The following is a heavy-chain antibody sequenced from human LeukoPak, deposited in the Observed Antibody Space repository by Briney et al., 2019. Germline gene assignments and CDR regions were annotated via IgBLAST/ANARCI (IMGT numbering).Heavy chain of an antibody. D-gene: IGHD6-25*01. CDR2: IYSGGST. CDR1: GFTVSSNY. J-gene: IGHJ6*04. CDR3: ARAGGIAAAGFVDV. V-gene: IGHV3-53*01. Sequence: PGGSLRVSCADSGFTVSSNYMSWVRQAPGKGLEWVSVIYSGGSTYYADSVKGRFTISRDNSKNTLYLQMNSLRAEDTAVYYCARAGGIAAAGFVDVWGKGTTVTVSS.